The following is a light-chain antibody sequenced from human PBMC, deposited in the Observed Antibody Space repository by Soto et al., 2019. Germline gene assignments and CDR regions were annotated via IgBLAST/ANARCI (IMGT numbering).Light chain of an antibody. CDR3: QQYGGAPPEYP. CDR2: GAS. J-gene: IGKJ2*01. CDR1: QTVSGSH. Sequence: IVLTQSPGTLSLSPGERATLSCRASQTVSGSHLAWYQQKPGQAPRPIIYGASTRPTGIPDRFSGSGSGTDFTLTITRLEPEDFAVYYCQQYGGAPPEYPFGQGTKLEIK. V-gene: IGKV3-20*01.